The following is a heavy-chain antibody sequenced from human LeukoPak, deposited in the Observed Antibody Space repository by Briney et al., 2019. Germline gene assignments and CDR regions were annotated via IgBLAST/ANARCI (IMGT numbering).Heavy chain of an antibody. Sequence: GGSLRLSCAASGFTFSSYWMSWVRQAPGKGLKWVANIKQDGSEKYYVDSVKGRFTISRDNAKNSLYLQMNSLRAEDTAVYYCARDLSGSYTSFDYWGQGTLVTVSS. D-gene: IGHD1-26*01. CDR3: ARDLSGSYTSFDY. CDR2: IKQDGSEK. J-gene: IGHJ4*02. V-gene: IGHV3-7*01. CDR1: GFTFSSYW.